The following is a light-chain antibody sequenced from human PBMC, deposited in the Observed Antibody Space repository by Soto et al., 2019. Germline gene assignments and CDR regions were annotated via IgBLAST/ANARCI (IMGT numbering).Light chain of an antibody. CDR3: QQRSHWPPT. CDR2: DAS. CDR1: QSVDTY. V-gene: IGKV3-11*01. J-gene: IGKJ5*01. Sequence: EIVLTQSPATLSLSPGERAPLSCRASQSVDTYLAWYQQKPGQAPRLLIYDASNRATGIPARFSGSGSGTDYSLTITSLEPEDFAVYYCQQRSHWPPTFGQGTRLEI.